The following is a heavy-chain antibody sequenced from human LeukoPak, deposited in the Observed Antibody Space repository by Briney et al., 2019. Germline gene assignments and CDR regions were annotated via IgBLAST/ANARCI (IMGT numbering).Heavy chain of an antibody. Sequence: GGSLRLSCAGSGFIFAGYTMNWVRQASGKGLQWLAYISPSGGNTLYADSVKGRFTISRDNAKNSVYLQMNSLTPEDTAMYYCASRRSGWPNDAFDIWGQGTMVTVTS. D-gene: IGHD6-19*01. CDR2: ISPSGGNT. J-gene: IGHJ3*02. CDR1: GFIFAGYT. CDR3: ASRRSGWPNDAFDI. V-gene: IGHV3-48*01.